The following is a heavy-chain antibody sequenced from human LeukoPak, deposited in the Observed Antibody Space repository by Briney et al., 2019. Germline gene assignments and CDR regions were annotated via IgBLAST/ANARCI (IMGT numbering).Heavy chain of an antibody. D-gene: IGHD3-22*01. J-gene: IGHJ4*02. CDR1: RFTFSRYG. V-gene: IGHV3-30*02. Sequence: GSLRLSCAASRFTFSRYGMHWVRQAPGKGLEWVAFIRYDGSNKYYADSVKGRFTISRDDSKNTLYLQMNSLRAEDTAVYYCAKDPTHYRVWDYYETIGLSYWGQGTLVTVSS. CDR3: AKDPTHYRVWDYYETIGLSY. CDR2: IRYDGSNK.